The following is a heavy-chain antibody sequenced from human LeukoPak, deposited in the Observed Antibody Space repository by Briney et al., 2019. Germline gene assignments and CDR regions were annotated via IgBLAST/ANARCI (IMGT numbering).Heavy chain of an antibody. CDR2: IYTSGST. D-gene: IGHD3-10*01. Sequence: SSETLSLTCTVSGGSISSYYWSWIRQPAGKGLEWIGRIYTSGSTNYNPSLKSRVTMSVDTSKNQFSLKLSSATAADTAVYYCARIMVRGVSDYWGQGTLVTVSS. CDR1: GGSISSYY. V-gene: IGHV4-4*07. CDR3: ARIMVRGVSDY. J-gene: IGHJ4*02.